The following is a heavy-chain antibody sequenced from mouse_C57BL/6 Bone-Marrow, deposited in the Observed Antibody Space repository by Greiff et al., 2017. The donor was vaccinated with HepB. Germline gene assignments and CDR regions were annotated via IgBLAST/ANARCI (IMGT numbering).Heavy chain of an antibody. CDR2: IDPSDSYT. Sequence: QVQLQQPGAELVRPGTSVKLSCKASGYTFTSYWMHWVKQRPGQGLEWIGVIDPSDSYTNYNQKFKGKATLTVDTSSSTAYMQLSSLTSEDSAVYYCASYYGMDWYFDVWGTGTTVTVSS. CDR3: ASYYGMDWYFDV. V-gene: IGHV1-59*01. D-gene: IGHD1-1*01. CDR1: GYTFTSYW. J-gene: IGHJ1*03.